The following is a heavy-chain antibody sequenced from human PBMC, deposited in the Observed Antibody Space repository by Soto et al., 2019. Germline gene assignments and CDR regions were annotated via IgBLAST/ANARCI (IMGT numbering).Heavy chain of an antibody. J-gene: IGHJ4*02. CDR1: GFTFSRYG. CDR2: IWYDGSNK. D-gene: IGHD4-17*01. Sequence: QVQLVESGGGVVQPGRSLRLSCAASGFTFSRYGMHWVRQAPGKGLEWVAAIWYDGSNKYYAESVKGRFTISRDNSKNTLYLQMNSLRAEDTAMYSCVREAGDYFHFDYWGQGTLVTVSS. CDR3: VREAGDYFHFDY. V-gene: IGHV3-33*01.